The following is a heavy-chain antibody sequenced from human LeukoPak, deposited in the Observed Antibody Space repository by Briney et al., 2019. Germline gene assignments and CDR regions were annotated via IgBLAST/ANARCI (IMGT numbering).Heavy chain of an antibody. CDR1: GYTFTSYG. V-gene: IGHV1-18*01. Sequence: ASVKVSCKASGYTFTSYGITWVRQAPGQGFEGMGWIGAYNGNTNYAQKLQGRVTMTTDTSTSTAYMELRSLRSDDTAVYYCARDRYYYGSGSYYFDYWGQGTLVTVSS. J-gene: IGHJ4*02. CDR3: ARDRYYYGSGSYYFDY. D-gene: IGHD3-10*01. CDR2: IGAYNGNT.